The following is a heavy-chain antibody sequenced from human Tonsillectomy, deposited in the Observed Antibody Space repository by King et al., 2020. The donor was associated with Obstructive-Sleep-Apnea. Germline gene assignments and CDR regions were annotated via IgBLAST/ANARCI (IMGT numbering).Heavy chain of an antibody. CDR3: TSLDYGDYGGALDM. CDR1: GFTFSGSS. D-gene: IGHD4-17*01. J-gene: IGHJ3*02. V-gene: IGHV3-73*01. Sequence: VQLVEFGGGLVQPGGSLKLSCAASGFTFSGSSIHWVRQASGKGLEWVGRIRSTTNNYAPSYAASVKGRLTISSDDSNNTAYLESNSLKTEDTAVYYCTSLDYGDYGGALDMWGQGTLVTVSS. CDR2: IRSTTNNYAP.